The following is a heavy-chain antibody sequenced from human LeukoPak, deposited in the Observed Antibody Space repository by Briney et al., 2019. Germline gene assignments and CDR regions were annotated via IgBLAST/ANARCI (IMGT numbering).Heavy chain of an antibody. CDR2: INHSGST. CDR3: ARTSGSYYGTYFDY. V-gene: IGHV4-34*01. Sequence: KPSETLSLTCTVSGGSISSYYWSWIRQPPGKGLEWIGEINHSGSTNYNPSLKSRVTISVDTSKNQFSLKLSSVTAADTAVYYCARTSGSYYGTYFDYWGQGTLVTVSS. J-gene: IGHJ4*02. CDR1: GGSISSYY. D-gene: IGHD1-26*01.